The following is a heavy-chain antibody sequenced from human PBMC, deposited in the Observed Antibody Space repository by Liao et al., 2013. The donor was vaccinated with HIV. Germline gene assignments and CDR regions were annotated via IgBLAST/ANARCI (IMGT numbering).Heavy chain of an antibody. CDR2: IYFNGNT. CDR3: AREEAYCSGGICYLFPKWYFDL. D-gene: IGHD2-15*01. J-gene: IGHJ2*01. CDR1: GGSIGKNY. Sequence: QVQLQESGPGLVKPSETLSLTCTVSGGSIGKNYWSWIRQPPGKGLEWIGNIYFNGNTNFNPSLKSRITISLDTSKNQFSMKLTSVTAADTALYYCAREEAYCSGGICYLFPKWYFDLWGRGTLVTVSS. V-gene: IGHV4-59*01.